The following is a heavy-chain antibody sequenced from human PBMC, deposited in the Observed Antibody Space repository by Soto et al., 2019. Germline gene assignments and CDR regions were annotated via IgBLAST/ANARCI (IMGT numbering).Heavy chain of an antibody. CDR2: ISSSSSYI. J-gene: IGHJ4*02. V-gene: IGHV3-21*01. Sequence: PGESLKISCAASGFTFSSYSMNWVRQAPGKGLEWVSSISSSSSYIYYADTVKGRFTISRDNAKNSLYLQMNSLRAEDTAVYYCARDSASYGYDYWGQGTLVTVSS. CDR1: GFTFSSYS. D-gene: IGHD5-18*01. CDR3: ARDSASYGYDY.